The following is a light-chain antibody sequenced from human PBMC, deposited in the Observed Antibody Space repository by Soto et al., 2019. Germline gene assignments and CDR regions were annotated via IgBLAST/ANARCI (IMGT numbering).Light chain of an antibody. V-gene: IGKV1-5*03. CDR2: RAS. CDR3: KQYEDYPWT. J-gene: IGKJ1*01. Sequence: DIVMTQSPSTLSASVGDRVTITCRASQNIHTYLAWYQQKPGTAPKLLISRASSLQSGVPSRFSGSGSVAQFTLPISSLQPDDVETYFCKQYEDYPWTFGQET. CDR1: QNIHTY.